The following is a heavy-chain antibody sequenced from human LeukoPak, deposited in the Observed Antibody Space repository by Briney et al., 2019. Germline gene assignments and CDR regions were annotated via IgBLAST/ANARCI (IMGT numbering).Heavy chain of an antibody. CDR3: AKDQAEWDRPSGTSDI. D-gene: IGHD1-26*01. CDR2: MSYDETVE. V-gene: IGHV3-30*18. CDR1: GFTFSNYG. J-gene: IGHJ3*02. Sequence: AGSLRLSCAGSGFTFSNYGMHWVRQAPGKGMDWVALMSYDETVEDYADSVRGRLTLSRDNSKHTLFLQMKRLTSDDTAVYYFAKDQAEWDRPSGTSDIWGQGTMVSVS.